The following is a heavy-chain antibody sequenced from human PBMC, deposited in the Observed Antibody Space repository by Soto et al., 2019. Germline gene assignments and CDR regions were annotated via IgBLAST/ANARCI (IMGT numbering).Heavy chain of an antibody. CDR1: GFTFTDYG. Sequence: GGSLRLSCADSGFTFTDYGMNWVRQAPGKGLEWVGRIKSKTDGGTTDYAAPVKGRFTISRDDSKNTLYLQMNSLKTEDTAVYYCTTLSITIFGVVLMDVWGQGTTVTVSS. CDR2: IKSKTDGGTT. J-gene: IGHJ6*02. D-gene: IGHD3-3*01. CDR3: TTLSITIFGVVLMDV. V-gene: IGHV3-15*07.